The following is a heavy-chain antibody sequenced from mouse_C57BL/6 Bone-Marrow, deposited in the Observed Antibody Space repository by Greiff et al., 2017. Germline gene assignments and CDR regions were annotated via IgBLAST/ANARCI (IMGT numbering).Heavy chain of an antibody. D-gene: IGHD2-14*01. CDR1: GYAFSSYW. Sequence: QVQLQQSGAELVKPGASVKISCKASGYAFSSYWLNWVRQRPGKGLEWIGQIHPGDGDPTYNGKLKGKATLTADKSASTDYMQRSSLTSEDSAVYFCARQMYDEYRYAMDYWGQGTSVTVAS. V-gene: IGHV1-80*01. J-gene: IGHJ4*01. CDR2: IHPGDGDP. CDR3: ARQMYDEYRYAMDY.